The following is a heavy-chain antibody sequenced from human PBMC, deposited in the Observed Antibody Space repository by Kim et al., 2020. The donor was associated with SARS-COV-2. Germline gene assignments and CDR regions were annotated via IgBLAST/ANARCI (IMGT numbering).Heavy chain of an antibody. D-gene: IGHD1-26*01. CDR3: ARVSATVGMDV. J-gene: IGHJ6*02. Sequence: GGSLRLSCAASGFTFSDHYMDWVRQAPGKGLEWVGRSRNKANSYTTEYAASVKGRFTISRDDSKNSLYLQMNSLKTEDTAVYYCARVSATVGMDVWGQGT. CDR1: GFTFSDHY. V-gene: IGHV3-72*01. CDR2: SRNKANSYTT.